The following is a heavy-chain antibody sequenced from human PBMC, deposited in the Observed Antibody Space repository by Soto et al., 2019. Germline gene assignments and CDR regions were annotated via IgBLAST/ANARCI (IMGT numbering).Heavy chain of an antibody. D-gene: IGHD3-16*02. CDR3: AIVSLPYDYIWGSYRYERYFDY. Sequence: SETLSLTCTVSGGSISSYYWSWIRQPPGKGLEWIGYIYYSGSTNYNPSLKSRVTISVDTSKNQFSLKLSSVTAADTAVYYCAIVSLPYDYIWGSYRYERYFDYWGQGTLVTVSS. CDR2: IYYSGST. V-gene: IGHV4-59*01. CDR1: GGSISSYY. J-gene: IGHJ4*02.